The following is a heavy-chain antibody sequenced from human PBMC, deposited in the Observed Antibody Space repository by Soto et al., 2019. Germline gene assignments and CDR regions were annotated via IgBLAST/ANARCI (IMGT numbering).Heavy chain of an antibody. D-gene: IGHD1-26*01. CDR2: ISAYNGNT. J-gene: IGHJ6*02. CDR3: ARSGSYYYYYGMDV. V-gene: IGHV1-18*04. CDR1: GYTFTSYG. Sequence: GASVKVSCKASGYTFTSYGIGWVRQAPGQGLEWMGWISAYNGNTNYAQKLQGRVTMTTDTSTSTAYMELRSLRSDDTAVYYCARSGSYYYYYGMDVWGQGTRVTVSS.